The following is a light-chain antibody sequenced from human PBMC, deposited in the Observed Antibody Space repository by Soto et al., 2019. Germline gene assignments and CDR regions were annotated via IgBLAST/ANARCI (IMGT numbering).Light chain of an antibody. CDR1: SSNIGSNT. V-gene: IGLV1-44*01. J-gene: IGLJ1*01. CDR2: SNN. CDR3: AAWDDSLNGHYV. Sequence: SVLNPPPSSSGTPGQRDTISCSVSSSNIGSNTVTWYQQLPGTAPKLLIYSNNQRPSGVPDRFSGSKSGTSASLAITGLQSEDEADYYCAAWDDSLNGHYVFGTGTKVTVL.